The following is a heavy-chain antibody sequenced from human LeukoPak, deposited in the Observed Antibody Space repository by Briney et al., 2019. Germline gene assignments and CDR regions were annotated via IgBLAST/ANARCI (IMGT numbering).Heavy chain of an antibody. Sequence: GGSLRLSCAASGFTFSGSAIHWVRQASGKGLEWVGRIRDKANSYATAYIASVKGRFTISRDDSKNTAYLQMSSLKTEDTAVYYCTRWDCTTTGCYPFDYWGQGTLVTVS. J-gene: IGHJ4*02. CDR1: GFTFSGSA. CDR2: IRDKANSYAT. V-gene: IGHV3-73*01. CDR3: TRWDCTTTGCYPFDY. D-gene: IGHD2-2*01.